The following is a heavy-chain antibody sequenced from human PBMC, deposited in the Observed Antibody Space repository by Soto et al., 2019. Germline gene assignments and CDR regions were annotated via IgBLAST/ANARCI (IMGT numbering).Heavy chain of an antibody. D-gene: IGHD3-22*01. J-gene: IGHJ4*02. CDR3: ARDAHYYDSSGPFDY. Sequence: GGSLRLSCAASGFTFSSYGMHWVRQAPGKGLEWVAVIWYDGSNKYYADSVKGRFTISRDNSKNTLYLQMNSLRAEDTAVYYCARDAHYYDSSGPFDYWGQGTLVTVSS. V-gene: IGHV3-33*01. CDR1: GFTFSSYG. CDR2: IWYDGSNK.